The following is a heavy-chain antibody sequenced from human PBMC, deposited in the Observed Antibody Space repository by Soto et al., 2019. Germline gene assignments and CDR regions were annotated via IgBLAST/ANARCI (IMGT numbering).Heavy chain of an antibody. D-gene: IGHD6-25*01. Sequence: VASVKVSCKASGGTFSSYAISWVRQAPGQGLEWMGGIIPIFGTANYAQKFQGRVTITADESTSTAYMELSSLRSEDTAVYYCARAGESSGGFNYFDSWGQGTLVTVSS. J-gene: IGHJ4*02. CDR1: GGTFSSYA. V-gene: IGHV1-69*13. CDR2: IIPIFGTA. CDR3: ARAGESSGGFNYFDS.